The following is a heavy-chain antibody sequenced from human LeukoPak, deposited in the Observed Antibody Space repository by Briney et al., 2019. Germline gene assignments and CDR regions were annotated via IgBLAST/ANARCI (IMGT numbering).Heavy chain of an antibody. V-gene: IGHV3-20*01. Sequence: PGGSLRLSCAASGFTFSSYGMHWVRQAPGKGLEWVSGINWNGGSTGYADPVKGRFTISRDNAKNSLYLQMNSLRAEDTALYHCARTADYGSGSYYIGFGYYYYYMDVWGKGTTVTISS. D-gene: IGHD3-10*01. J-gene: IGHJ6*03. CDR2: INWNGGST. CDR1: GFTFSSYG. CDR3: ARTADYGSGSYYIGFGYYYYYMDV.